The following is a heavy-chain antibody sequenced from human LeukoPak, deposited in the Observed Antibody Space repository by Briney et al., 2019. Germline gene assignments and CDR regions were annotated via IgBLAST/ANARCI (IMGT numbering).Heavy chain of an antibody. V-gene: IGHV3-21*01. CDR2: ISSSSRYI. J-gene: IGHJ4*02. D-gene: IGHD6-19*01. Sequence: GGSLRLSCAASGFTFSSYSMNWVRQAPGKGLEWVSSISSSSRYIYYADSVRGRFTIPRDNAKNSLYLQMNSLRAEDTAVYYCARSIAVAGYDYFDYWGQGTLVTVSS. CDR3: ARSIAVAGYDYFDY. CDR1: GFTFSSYS.